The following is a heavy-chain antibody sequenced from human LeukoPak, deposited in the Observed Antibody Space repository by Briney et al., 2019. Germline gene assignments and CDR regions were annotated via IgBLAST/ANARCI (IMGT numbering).Heavy chain of an antibody. D-gene: IGHD3-9*01. CDR3: ARGYDILTGYQNFDY. Sequence: PSETLSLTCTVSGGPISSGGYYWSWIRQHPGKGLEWIGYIYYSGSTYYNPSLKSRVTISVDTSKNQFSLKLSSVTAADTAVYYCARGYDILTGYQNFDYWGQGTLVTVSS. J-gene: IGHJ4*02. CDR2: IYYSGST. V-gene: IGHV4-31*03. CDR1: GGPISSGGYY.